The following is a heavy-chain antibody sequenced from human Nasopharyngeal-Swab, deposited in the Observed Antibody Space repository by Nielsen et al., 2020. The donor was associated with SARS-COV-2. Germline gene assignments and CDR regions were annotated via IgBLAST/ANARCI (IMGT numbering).Heavy chain of an antibody. D-gene: IGHD6-19*01. Sequence: ASVKVSCKASGYTFTSYAMNWVRQAPGQGLGWMGWINTNTGNPTYAQGFTGRFVFSLDTSVSTAYLQISSLKAEDTAVYYCARGPVPVAGPGQGDYWGQGTLVTVSS. J-gene: IGHJ4*02. V-gene: IGHV7-4-1*02. CDR1: GYTFTSYA. CDR2: INTNTGNP. CDR3: ARGPVPVAGPGQGDY.